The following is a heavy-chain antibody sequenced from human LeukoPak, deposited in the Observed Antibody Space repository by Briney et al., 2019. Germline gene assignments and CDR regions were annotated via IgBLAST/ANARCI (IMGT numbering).Heavy chain of an antibody. V-gene: IGHV4-59*01. CDR1: GGSISAYY. CDR3: ARGGGYASPIGY. Sequence: TSETLSLTCTLSGGSISAYYWSWIRQPPGKGLEWIGYIYHSGSTNYNPSLKSRVTISVDTSKNQFSLKLSSVTAADTAVYYCARGGGYASPIGYWGQGALVTVSS. J-gene: IGHJ4*02. CDR2: IYHSGST. D-gene: IGHD5-12*01.